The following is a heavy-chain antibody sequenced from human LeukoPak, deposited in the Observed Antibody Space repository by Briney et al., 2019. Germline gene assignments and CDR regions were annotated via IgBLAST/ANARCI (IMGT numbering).Heavy chain of an antibody. CDR3: ASHDNSGYDSNFDY. J-gene: IGHJ4*02. D-gene: IGHD5-12*01. CDR1: GGSISSYY. Sequence: SETLSLTCTVSGGSISSYYWSWVRQPPGKGLEWIGYIYTSGSTNYNPSLKSRVTISVDTSKNQFSLKLSSVTAADTAVYYCASHDNSGYDSNFDYWGQGTLVTVSS. CDR2: IYTSGST. V-gene: IGHV4-4*09.